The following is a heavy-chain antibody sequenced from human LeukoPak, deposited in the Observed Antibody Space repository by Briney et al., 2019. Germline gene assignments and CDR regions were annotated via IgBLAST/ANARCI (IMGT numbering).Heavy chain of an antibody. D-gene: IGHD3-9*01. Sequence: GASLRLSCAASGFTFSNYAMSWVRQAPGKGLEWVSAITGSGGNTYYADSVKGRFTISRDNSKNTLYLQMNSLRAEDTAVYYCARWGDFDVLTGYYVPDFWGQGTLVTVSS. CDR3: ARWGDFDVLTGYYVPDF. V-gene: IGHV3-23*01. CDR2: ITGSGGNT. J-gene: IGHJ4*02. CDR1: GFTFSNYA.